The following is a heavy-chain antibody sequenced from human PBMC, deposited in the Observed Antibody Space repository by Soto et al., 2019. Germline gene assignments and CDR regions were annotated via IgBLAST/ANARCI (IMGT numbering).Heavy chain of an antibody. V-gene: IGHV4-31*03. D-gene: IGHD6-13*01. CDR3: ARDEEAAADDYYYYYMDV. CDR1: GGSISSGGYY. J-gene: IGHJ6*03. CDR2: IYYSGST. Sequence: QVQLQESGPGLVKPSQTLSLTCTVSGGSISSGGYYWSWIRQHPGKGLEWIGYIYYSGSTYYNPYLKSRVTITVDTSKNQFPLKLSSVTAADTAVYYCARDEEAAADDYYYYYMDVWGKGTTVTVSS.